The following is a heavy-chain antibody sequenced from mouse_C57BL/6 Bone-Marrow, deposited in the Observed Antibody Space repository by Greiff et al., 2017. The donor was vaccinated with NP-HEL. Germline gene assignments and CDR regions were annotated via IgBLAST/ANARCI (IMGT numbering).Heavy chain of an antibody. CDR3: AREGSTMVTTRHYYAMDY. J-gene: IGHJ4*01. D-gene: IGHD2-2*01. CDR1: GFTFSSYA. CDR2: ISDGGSST. V-gene: IGHV5-4*01. Sequence: EVQGVESGGGLVKPGGSLKLSCAASGFTFSSYAMSWVRQTPEKRLEWVATISDGGSSTYYPDNVKGRFTISRDNAKNNLYLQMSHLKSEDTAMYYCAREGSTMVTTRHYYAMDYWGQGTSVTVSS.